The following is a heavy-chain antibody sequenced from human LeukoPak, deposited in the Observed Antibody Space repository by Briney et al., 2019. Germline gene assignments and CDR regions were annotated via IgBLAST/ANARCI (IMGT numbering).Heavy chain of an antibody. Sequence: SETLSLTCTVSGGSISSGGYYWSWIRQHPGKGLEWIGYIYYSGSTYYNPFLKSRVTISVDTSKNQFSLKLSSVTAADTAVYYCARSPVVVTARKAFDIWGQGTMVTVSS. CDR3: ARSPVVVTARKAFDI. D-gene: IGHD2-21*02. V-gene: IGHV4-31*03. CDR1: GGSISSGGYY. CDR2: IYYSGST. J-gene: IGHJ3*02.